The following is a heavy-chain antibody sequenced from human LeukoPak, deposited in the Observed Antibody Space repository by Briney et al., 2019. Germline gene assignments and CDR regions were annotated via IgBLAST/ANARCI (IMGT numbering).Heavy chain of an antibody. J-gene: IGHJ4*02. CDR2: IYSGGST. CDR1: GFIFSNYW. D-gene: IGHD3-10*01. Sequence: GGSLRLSCAASGFIFSNYWMSWVRQAPGKGLEWVSVIYSGGSTYYADSVKGRFTISRDNAKNSLYLQMDSLRAEDTAVYYCARDGITMRILEYWGQGTLVTVSS. V-gene: IGHV3-66*01. CDR3: ARDGITMRILEY.